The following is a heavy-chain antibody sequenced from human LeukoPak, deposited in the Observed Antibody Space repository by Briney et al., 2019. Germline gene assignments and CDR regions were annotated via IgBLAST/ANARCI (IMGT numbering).Heavy chain of an antibody. Sequence: LRASVKVSCKASGYTFTGYYMHWVRQAPGQGLEWMGWINPNSGGTNYAQRFQGRVTMTRDTSISTAYMELSRLRSDDTAVYYCARELSYGGSPLDYWGQGTLVTVSS. CDR1: GYTFTGYY. V-gene: IGHV1-2*02. D-gene: IGHD4-23*01. CDR3: ARELSYGGSPLDY. J-gene: IGHJ4*02. CDR2: INPNSGGT.